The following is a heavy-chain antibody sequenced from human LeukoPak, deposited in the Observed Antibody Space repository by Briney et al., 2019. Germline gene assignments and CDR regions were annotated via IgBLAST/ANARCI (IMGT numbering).Heavy chain of an antibody. Sequence: ASVKVSCKASGYTFTGYYMHWVRQAPGQGLEWMGWINPNSGGTNYAQKFQGRVTMTRDTSISTACMELSRLRSDDTAVYYCARSPLGYCSGGSCYFDYWGQGTLVTVSS. CDR1: GYTFTGYY. J-gene: IGHJ4*02. CDR3: ARSPLGYCSGGSCYFDY. CDR2: INPNSGGT. D-gene: IGHD2-15*01. V-gene: IGHV1-2*02.